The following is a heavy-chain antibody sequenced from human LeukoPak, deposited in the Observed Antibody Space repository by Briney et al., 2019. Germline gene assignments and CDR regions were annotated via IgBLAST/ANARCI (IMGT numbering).Heavy chain of an antibody. CDR1: GFTFSGNH. Sequence: GGSLRLSCAASGFTFSGNHMNWVRQAPGKGLEWISVIYIDGYTYCADSVKGRFTISRDNSKNTLYLQMNSLKPDDTAIYYCARDPRDGYGHFDHWGQGTLVTVSS. D-gene: IGHD5-24*01. J-gene: IGHJ4*02. CDR3: ARDPRDGYGHFDH. CDR2: IYIDGYT. V-gene: IGHV3-66*02.